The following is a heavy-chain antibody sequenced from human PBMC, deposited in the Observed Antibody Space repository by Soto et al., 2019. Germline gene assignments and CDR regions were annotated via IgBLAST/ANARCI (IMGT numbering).Heavy chain of an antibody. V-gene: IGHV4-59*12. CDR2: IYYSGST. J-gene: IGHJ4*02. D-gene: IGHD1-26*01. CDR3: ARRWGPTFDF. CDR1: GGSMSNYY. Sequence: LTCTGSGGSMSNYYWSWIRQPPGKGLEWIGYIYYSGSTNYNPSLKSRVTISLDTSKNQFSLKLSSVTAADTAVYYCARRWGPTFDFWGQGTLVTVSS.